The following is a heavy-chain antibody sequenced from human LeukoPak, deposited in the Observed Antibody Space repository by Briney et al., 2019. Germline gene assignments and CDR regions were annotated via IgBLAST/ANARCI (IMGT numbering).Heavy chain of an antibody. CDR3: AKCARYCSSTSCYPIIEPYYYYYGMDV. CDR2: ISGSGGST. J-gene: IGHJ6*02. D-gene: IGHD2-2*01. Sequence: GGSLRLSCAASGFTFSSYAMSWVRQAPGKGLERVSAISGSGGSTYYADSVKGRFTISRDNSKNTLYLQMNSLRAEDTAVYYCAKCARYCSSTSCYPIIEPYYYYYGMDVWGQGTTVTVSS. V-gene: IGHV3-23*01. CDR1: GFTFSSYA.